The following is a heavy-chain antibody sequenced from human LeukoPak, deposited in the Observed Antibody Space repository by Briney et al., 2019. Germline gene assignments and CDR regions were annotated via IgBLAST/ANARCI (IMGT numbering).Heavy chain of an antibody. CDR1: GFTFSNYW. CDR3: ASALIAAR. CDR2: IKQDGSEK. V-gene: IGHV3-7*01. J-gene: IGHJ3*01. D-gene: IGHD6-13*01. Sequence: GGSLRLSCAASGFTFSNYWMTWVRQAPGRGLEWVASIKQDGSEKYYVDSVKGRFTISRDNAENSLFLQMNNLRPEDTAVYYCASALIAARWGQGTMVTVSS.